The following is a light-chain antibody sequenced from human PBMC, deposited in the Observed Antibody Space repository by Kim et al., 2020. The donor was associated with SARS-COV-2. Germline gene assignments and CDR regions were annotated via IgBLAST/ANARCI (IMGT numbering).Light chain of an antibody. CDR1: QSISSW. CDR2: KAS. Sequence: DIQMTQSPSTLSASVGDRVTITCRASQSISSWLAWYQQKPGKAPKLLIYKASSLESGVPSRFSGSGSGTEFTLTISSLQPDDFATYYCQQYNSYSPYTFGRGTKLEI. CDR3: QQYNSYSPYT. V-gene: IGKV1-5*03. J-gene: IGKJ2*01.